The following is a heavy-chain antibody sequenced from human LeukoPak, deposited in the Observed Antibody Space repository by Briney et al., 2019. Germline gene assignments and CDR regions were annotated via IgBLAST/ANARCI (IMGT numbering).Heavy chain of an antibody. CDR2: INSDGGST. CDR3: ARVQAVASTYAFDI. J-gene: IGHJ3*02. CDR1: GFTFSSYW. Sequence: GGSLRLSCAASGFTFSSYWMHWGRQAPGKGLLGVSRINSDGGSTTYADSVKGRFTISRDNGKNTLYLQMNSLRAEDTAVYYCARVQAVASTYAFDIWGQGTMVTVSS. V-gene: IGHV3-74*01. D-gene: IGHD6-19*01.